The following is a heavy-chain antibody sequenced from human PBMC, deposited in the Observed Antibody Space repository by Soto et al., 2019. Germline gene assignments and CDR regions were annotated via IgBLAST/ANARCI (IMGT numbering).Heavy chain of an antibody. D-gene: IGHD3-16*01. J-gene: IGHJ4*02. Sequence: ASVKVACKASGGTFSSSAISRVRQAPGQGLEWMGGIIPIFGTANYAQKFQGRVTITADESTSTAYMELSSLRSEDTAVYYCATLQGMITFGGVRNYFDYWGQGTLVTVSS. CDR1: GGTFSSSA. CDR2: IIPIFGTA. CDR3: ATLQGMITFGGVRNYFDY. V-gene: IGHV1-69*13.